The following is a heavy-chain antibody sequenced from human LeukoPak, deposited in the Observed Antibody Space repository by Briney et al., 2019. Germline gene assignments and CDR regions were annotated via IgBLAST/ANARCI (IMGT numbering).Heavy chain of an antibody. Sequence: PGGSLRLSCAASGFTFSSYAMHWVRQAPGKGLEWVAVISYDGSNKYYADSVKGRFTISRDNSKNTLYLQMNSLRAEDTAVYYCAKPYSAAGPSDYYFDYWGQGTLVTVSS. V-gene: IGHV3-30-3*02. CDR3: AKPYSAAGPSDYYFDY. J-gene: IGHJ4*02. CDR1: GFTFSSYA. D-gene: IGHD6-13*01. CDR2: ISYDGSNK.